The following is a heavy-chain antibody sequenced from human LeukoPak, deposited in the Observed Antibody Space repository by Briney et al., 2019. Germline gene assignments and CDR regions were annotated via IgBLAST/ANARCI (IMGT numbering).Heavy chain of an antibody. CDR2: IRYDGSNK. D-gene: IGHD6-6*01. Sequence: GGSLRLSCAASGFTFSSYGMHWVRQAPGKGLDWVAFIRYDGSNKYYADSVKGRFTISRDNSKNTLYLQMNSLRAEDTAVHYCAKDARPVSYNWFDPWGQGTLVTVSS. CDR1: GFTFSSYG. V-gene: IGHV3-30*02. J-gene: IGHJ5*02. CDR3: AKDARPVSYNWFDP.